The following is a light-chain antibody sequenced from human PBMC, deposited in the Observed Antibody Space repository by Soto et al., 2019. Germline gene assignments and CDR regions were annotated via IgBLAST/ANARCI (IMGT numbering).Light chain of an antibody. CDR1: QSINTF. CDR2: GAS. Sequence: DIQMTQSPSSLSASVGDRVTITCRTSQSINTFLNWYQQKPGNAPKLLIYGASTLHREVTSRFSGSGSGTDFTLTNTNVQSEDFATYFCQQSYHNPRTFGQGTTLEI. CDR3: QQSYHNPRT. V-gene: IGKV1-39*01. J-gene: IGKJ2*01.